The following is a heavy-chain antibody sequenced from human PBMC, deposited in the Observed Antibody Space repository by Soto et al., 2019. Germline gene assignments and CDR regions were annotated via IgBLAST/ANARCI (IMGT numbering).Heavy chain of an antibody. D-gene: IGHD2-21*01. CDR2: IYHSGST. V-gene: IGHV4-4*02. J-gene: IGHJ5*02. CDR3: ARLGAYYQSLDP. Sequence: SVTLSLSCSVSGGSISSSNWWSWVRQPPGKGREWIGEIYHSGSTNYNPSLKSRVTISVDKSKNQFSLKPSSVTAADTAVYYCARLGAYYQSLDPWGPGTLVT. CDR1: GGSISSSNW.